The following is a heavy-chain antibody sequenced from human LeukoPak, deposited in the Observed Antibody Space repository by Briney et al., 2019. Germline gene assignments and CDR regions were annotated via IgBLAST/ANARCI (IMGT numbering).Heavy chain of an antibody. V-gene: IGHV4-59*06. CDR3: ARGLVRGSGKIDY. J-gene: IGHJ4*02. Sequence: SETLSLTCTVSGGSISSYYWSWIRQPPGKGLEWIGYIYYSGSTYYNPSLKSRVTISVDTSKNQFSLKLSSVTAADTAVYYCARGLVRGSGKIDYWGQGTLVTVSS. CDR1: GGSISSYY. CDR2: IYYSGST. D-gene: IGHD3-10*01.